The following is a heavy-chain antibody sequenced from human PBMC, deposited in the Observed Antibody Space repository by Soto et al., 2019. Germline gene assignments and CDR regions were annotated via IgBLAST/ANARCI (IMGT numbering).Heavy chain of an antibody. CDR1: GFTFLTYG. J-gene: IGHJ6*02. CDR2: ISYDGSNK. CDR3: AKGYQVLLYGMDV. D-gene: IGHD2-2*01. V-gene: IGHV3-30*18. Sequence: GSLRLSCAASGFTFLTYGIHWVRQAPGKGLEWVALISYDGSNKYYADSVKGRFTISRDNSKKTLYLQMNSLRDEDTAVYYCAKGYQVLLYGMDVWGQGTTVTVSS.